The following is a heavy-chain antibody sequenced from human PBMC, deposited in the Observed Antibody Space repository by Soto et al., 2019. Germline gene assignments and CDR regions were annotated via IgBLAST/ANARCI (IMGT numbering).Heavy chain of an antibody. CDR3: ARGGSSDWQVAFDF. J-gene: IGHJ3*01. V-gene: IGHV4-34*01. Sequence: SETLSLTCAVYGGTFSGYFWNWIRQTPGKGLEWIGKVNHNGRNNYNPSLKSRVTISLDMSKNQISLKLTSVTAADTAVYYCARGGSSDWQVAFDFWGQGTMVTVSS. CDR1: GGTFSGYF. D-gene: IGHD6-19*01. CDR2: VNHNGRN.